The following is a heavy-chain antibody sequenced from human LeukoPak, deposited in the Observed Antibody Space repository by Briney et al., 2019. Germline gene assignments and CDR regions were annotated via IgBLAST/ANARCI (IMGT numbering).Heavy chain of an antibody. CDR1: TFTVNTYW. J-gene: IGHJ4*02. CDR3: ARLVGDRTIYGY. Sequence: PGGSLRLSCAASTFTVNTYWMSWVRQAPGKGLEWVATIKRDGTEKYYVDPVKGRFTVSRDNAKKSLYLQMNSLRVEDTAVYYCARLVGDRTIYGYWGQGTLVTVSS. CDR2: IKRDGTEK. V-gene: IGHV3-7*01. D-gene: IGHD1-26*01.